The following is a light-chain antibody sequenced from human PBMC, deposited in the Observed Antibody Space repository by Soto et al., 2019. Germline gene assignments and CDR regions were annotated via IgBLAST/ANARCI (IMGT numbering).Light chain of an antibody. Sequence: DIQMTQSPSTLSASVGDRVTITCRASQSISSWLAWYQQKPGKAPKLLIYKACSLESGVPSRFSGSGSGTAFTLTISSLQPDDFATYYCQQYNSYSYTFGQGTKLEIK. CDR2: KAC. V-gene: IGKV1-5*03. CDR3: QQYNSYSYT. J-gene: IGKJ2*01. CDR1: QSISSW.